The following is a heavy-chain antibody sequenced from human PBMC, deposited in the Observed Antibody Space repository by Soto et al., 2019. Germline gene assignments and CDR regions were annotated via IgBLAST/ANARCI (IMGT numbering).Heavy chain of an antibody. J-gene: IGHJ4*02. CDR2: ISGDGNNA. V-gene: IGHV3-74*01. Sequence: EVQLVESGGGLVQPGGSLRISCAASGFTFSSFWMHWVRQAPGKGLVWVSRISGDGNNAVYADSVKGRFTVSRDNGQNTLDLQMTSLTSDATALYYCVRNRGPFLRDGLEYWGPGILVTVSS. CDR1: GFTFSSFW. D-gene: IGHD3-10*01. CDR3: VRNRGPFLRDGLEY.